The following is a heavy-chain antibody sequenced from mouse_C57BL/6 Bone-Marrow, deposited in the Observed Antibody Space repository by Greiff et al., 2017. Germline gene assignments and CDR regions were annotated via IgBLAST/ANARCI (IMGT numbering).Heavy chain of an antibody. CDR1: GFNIKDDY. CDR2: IDPEIGAT. V-gene: IGHV14-4*01. J-gene: IGHJ2*01. D-gene: IGHD2-3*01. Sequence: EVQVVESGAELVRPGASVKLSCTASGFNIKDDYIHWVKQRPEQGLEWIGWIDPEIGATEYASKFQGQATITSDTSSNTAYLQLISLTSEATAVYYCSSFDGNYFDFWGQGTPLTVAS. CDR3: SSFDGNYFDF.